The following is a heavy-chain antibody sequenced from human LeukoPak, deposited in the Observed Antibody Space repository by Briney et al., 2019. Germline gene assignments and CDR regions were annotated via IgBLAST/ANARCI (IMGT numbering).Heavy chain of an antibody. Sequence: GGSLRLSCAASGFTFSSYEMNWVRQAPGKGLEWVSYISSSGSTIYYADSVKGRFTISRDNAKNSLYLQMNSLRAEDTAVYYCPRYNDFWSGYGIFDYWGQGTLVTVSS. CDR2: ISSSGSTI. CDR1: GFTFSSYE. J-gene: IGHJ4*02. V-gene: IGHV3-48*03. D-gene: IGHD3-3*01. CDR3: PRYNDFWSGYGIFDY.